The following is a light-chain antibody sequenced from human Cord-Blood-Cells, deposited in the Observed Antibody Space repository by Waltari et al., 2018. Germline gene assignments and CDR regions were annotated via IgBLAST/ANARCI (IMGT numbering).Light chain of an antibody. Sequence: DIQMTQSPSSLSASVGDRVTITCRASQSISSYLNWYQQKPGKAPKLLIYAASSLQSGVPSRFSGSGSGTDFTFTISSLQPEDFAAYYCQQNYSTPYTFGQGTKLEIK. CDR3: QQNYSTPYT. CDR1: QSISSY. J-gene: IGKJ2*01. V-gene: IGKV1-39*01. CDR2: AAS.